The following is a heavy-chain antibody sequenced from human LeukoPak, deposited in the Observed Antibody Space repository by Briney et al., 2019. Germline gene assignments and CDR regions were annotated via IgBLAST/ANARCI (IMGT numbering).Heavy chain of an antibody. CDR1: GFPFNCYD. CDR3: AKGGGSSGRSYYFDY. V-gene: IGHV3-30*18. J-gene: IGHJ4*02. Sequence: PAGNLTLSAAASGFPFNCYDWHWLPQAPGKGREGVTTISNDGNNKFYADSVKGRFTISRDNPKNTMNLQMNSLRVEDTAVYYCAKGGGSSGRSYYFDYWGQGTLVTVSS. CDR2: ISNDGNNK. D-gene: IGHD6-19*01.